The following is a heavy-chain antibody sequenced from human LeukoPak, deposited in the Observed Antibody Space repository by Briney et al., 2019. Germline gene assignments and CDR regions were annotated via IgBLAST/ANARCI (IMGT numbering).Heavy chain of an antibody. J-gene: IGHJ5*02. V-gene: IGHV4-4*09. CDR2: IYTSGST. CDR1: GGSISSCY. CDR3: ARHKPRDTGWFDP. Sequence: SETLSLTCTVSGGSISSCYWSWIRQPPEKGLEWIGYIYTSGSTNYNPSLKSRVTISVDTSKNQFSLKLSSVTAADTAVYYCARHKPRDTGWFDPWGQGTLVTVSS.